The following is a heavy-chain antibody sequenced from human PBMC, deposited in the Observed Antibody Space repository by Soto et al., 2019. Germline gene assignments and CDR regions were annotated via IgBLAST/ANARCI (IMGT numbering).Heavy chain of an antibody. Sequence: SETLSLTCTVSGGSITAYYWSWIRQPPGKGLEWIGYIYYSGRTYYNPSLKSRVTISVDTSRNQFSLKLTSVTAADTAVYYCARHDSSPKGDFGYWGQGTLVTVSS. J-gene: IGHJ4*02. D-gene: IGHD6-13*01. CDR3: ARHDSSPKGDFGY. CDR2: IYYSGRT. CDR1: GGSITAYY. V-gene: IGHV4-59*08.